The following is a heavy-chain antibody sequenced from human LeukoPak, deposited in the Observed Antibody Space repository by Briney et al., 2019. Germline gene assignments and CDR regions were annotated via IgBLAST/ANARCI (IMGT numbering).Heavy chain of an antibody. Sequence: SETLSLTCTVSGGSISSYYWSWIRQPPGKGLEWLGSIYYSRSTYYNPSLKSRVTISVDTSKNQFSLKLSSLTAADTAVYYCAKGVTMIVVVIHDWYFDLWGRGTLVTVSS. CDR1: GGSISSYY. CDR2: IYYSRST. V-gene: IGHV4-59*05. CDR3: AKGVTMIVVVIHDWYFDL. D-gene: IGHD3-22*01. J-gene: IGHJ2*01.